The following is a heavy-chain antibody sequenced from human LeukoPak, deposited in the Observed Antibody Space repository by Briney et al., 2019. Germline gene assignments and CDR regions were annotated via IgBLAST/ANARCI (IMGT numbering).Heavy chain of an antibody. Sequence: GGSLRLSCAASGFSFGTYNMHWVRQAPGKGLQWVAVIWYDGRNRYYADSVKGRFTISRDNFENTLSLQMDSLRAEDTAVYYCARTLESYDTTGYPDYWGQGTLVTVSS. D-gene: IGHD3-22*01. J-gene: IGHJ4*02. CDR2: IWYDGRNR. CDR1: GFSFGTYN. V-gene: IGHV3-33*01. CDR3: ARTLESYDTTGYPDY.